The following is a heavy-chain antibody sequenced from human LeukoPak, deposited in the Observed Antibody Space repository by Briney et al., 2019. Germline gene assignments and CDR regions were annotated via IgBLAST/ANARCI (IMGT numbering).Heavy chain of an antibody. CDR3: ARDERYSGYDSPKVYYYGMDV. J-gene: IGHJ6*02. CDR2: IWYDGSNK. Sequence: GGSLRLSCAASGFTFSSYGMHWVRQAPGKGLEWVAVIWYDGSNKYYADSVKGRFTISRDNSKNTLYLQMNSLRAEDTAVYYCARDERYSGYDSPKVYYYGMDVWGQGTTVTVSS. D-gene: IGHD5-12*01. V-gene: IGHV3-33*01. CDR1: GFTFSSYG.